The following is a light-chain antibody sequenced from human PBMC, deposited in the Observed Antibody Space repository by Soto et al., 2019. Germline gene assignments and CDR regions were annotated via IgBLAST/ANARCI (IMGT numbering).Light chain of an antibody. V-gene: IGLV1-51*01. CDR1: SSNIGNNY. CDR2: DNN. J-gene: IGLJ3*02. CDR3: GTWDSSLSAVV. Sequence: QSVLTQPPSVSAAPGQTVTISCSGSSSNIGNNYVSWYQQLPGTAPKLLIYDNNKRPSGIPDRFSGSKSGTSATLGITGLQTGDEADYYCGTWDSSLSAVVFGGGTKFTVL.